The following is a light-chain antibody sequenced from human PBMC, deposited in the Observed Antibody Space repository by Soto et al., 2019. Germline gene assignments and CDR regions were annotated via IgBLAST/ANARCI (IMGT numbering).Light chain of an antibody. Sequence: EIVMTQSPDTLSVSPGERATLSCRASQSVSSNLAWYQQKPGQAPRLLIYGASTRATGIPARFSGSGSGTEFTLTISSLQSEDFAVYYCQQYNNWPQTFGQGTKVE. J-gene: IGKJ1*01. V-gene: IGKV3-15*01. CDR3: QQYNNWPQT. CDR2: GAS. CDR1: QSVSSN.